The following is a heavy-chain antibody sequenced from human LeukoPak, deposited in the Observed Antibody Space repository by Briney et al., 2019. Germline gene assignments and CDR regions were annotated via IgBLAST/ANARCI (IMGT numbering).Heavy chain of an antibody. CDR1: GFTFNAYA. V-gene: IGHV3-9*01. CDR3: AKATMQNFDWLFLFDP. J-gene: IGHJ5*02. Sequence: GRSLRLSCAASGFTFNAYAMHWVRQAPGKGLEWVSGISWNSGSIGYADSVKGRFTISRDNAQNSLYLQMNSLRAEDTALYYCAKATMQNFDWLFLFDPGGQGTLVTVSS. D-gene: IGHD3-9*01. CDR2: ISWNSGSI.